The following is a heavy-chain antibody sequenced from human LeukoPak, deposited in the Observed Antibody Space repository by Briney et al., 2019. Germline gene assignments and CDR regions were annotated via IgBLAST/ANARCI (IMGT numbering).Heavy chain of an antibody. CDR2: INHSGST. CDR3: ARLTYYYDSSALPDDAFDI. D-gene: IGHD3-22*01. V-gene: IGHV4-34*01. J-gene: IGHJ3*02. Sequence: SETLSLTCTVSGGSISSYYWSWIRQPPGKGLEWIGEINHSGSTNYNPSLKSRVTISVDTSKNQFSLKLSSVTAADTAVYYCARLTYYYDSSALPDDAFDIWGQGTMVTVSS. CDR1: GGSISSYY.